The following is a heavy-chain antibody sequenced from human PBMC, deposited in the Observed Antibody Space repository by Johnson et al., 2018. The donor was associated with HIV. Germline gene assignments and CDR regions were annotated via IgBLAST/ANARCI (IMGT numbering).Heavy chain of an antibody. CDR3: TRQGKGDAFDI. V-gene: IGHV3-73*01. Sequence: EVHLVESGGGVVQPGGSLKLSCAASGFIFSGSAMHWVRQASGKGLEWVGRLRSNANTYATAYAASVKGRFTISRDDSKNTAYLQMNSLKTEDTAVYYCTRQGKGDAFDIWGQGTTVTVSS. CDR2: LRSNANTYAT. J-gene: IGHJ3*02. CDR1: GFIFSGSA.